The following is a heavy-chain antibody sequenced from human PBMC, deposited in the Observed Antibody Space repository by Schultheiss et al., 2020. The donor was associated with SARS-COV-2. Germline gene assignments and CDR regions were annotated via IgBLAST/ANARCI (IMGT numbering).Heavy chain of an antibody. CDR3: ATDNGGSYYDY. D-gene: IGHD1-26*01. CDR2: IKSNSDGGTT. CDR1: GFTFTHAW. V-gene: IGHV3-15*01. J-gene: IGHJ4*02. Sequence: GGSLRLSCAASGFTFTHAWMTWVRQAPGKGLEWVGRIKSNSDGGTTDYAAPVKGRFTISRDDSKTTLFLEMNGLKTDDTAIYYCATDNGGSYYDYWGQGTLVTVSS.